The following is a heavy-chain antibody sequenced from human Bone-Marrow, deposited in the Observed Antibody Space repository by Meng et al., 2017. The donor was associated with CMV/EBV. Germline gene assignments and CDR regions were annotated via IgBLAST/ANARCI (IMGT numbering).Heavy chain of an antibody. V-gene: IGHV3-30-3*01. J-gene: IGHJ6*02. Sequence: GESLKISCAASGFTFSSYAMHWVRQAPGKGLEWVAVISYDGSNKYYADSVKGRFTISRDNSKNTLYLQMNSLRAEDTAVYYCAREYYDFWSGWKRNYYYYGMDVWGQGTTVTDSS. CDR3: AREYYDFWSGWKRNYYYYGMDV. CDR1: GFTFSSYA. CDR2: ISYDGSNK. D-gene: IGHD3-3*01.